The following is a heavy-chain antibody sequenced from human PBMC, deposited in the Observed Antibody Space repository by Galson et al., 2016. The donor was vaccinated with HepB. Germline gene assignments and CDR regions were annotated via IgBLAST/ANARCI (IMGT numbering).Heavy chain of an antibody. D-gene: IGHD3-3*02. CDR1: GYTFTNYA. Sequence: SVKVSCKASGYTFTNYAIHWVRQAPGQRLEWLGWINAGNGDTKYSHNFQGRVTMTRDTSASTAYMELSSLRSEDTAVYYCARKNPGLIVGALDVWGQGTTVTVSS. J-gene: IGHJ6*02. CDR2: INAGNGDT. V-gene: IGHV1-3*01. CDR3: ARKNPGLIVGALDV.